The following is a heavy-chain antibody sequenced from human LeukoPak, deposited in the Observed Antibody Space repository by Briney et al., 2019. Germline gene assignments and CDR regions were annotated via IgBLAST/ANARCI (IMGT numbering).Heavy chain of an antibody. CDR1: GYTFTSYY. J-gene: IGHJ5*02. CDR3: ARGDGYYDILTGYYVDNWFDP. Sequence: ASVKVSCKASGYTFTSYYMHWVRQAPGQGLEWMGIINPSGGSTSYAQKFQGRVTMTRDTSTSTVYMELSSLRSEDTAVYYCARGDGYYDILTGYYVDNWFDPWGQGTLVTVSS. CDR2: INPSGGST. V-gene: IGHV1-46*01. D-gene: IGHD3-9*01.